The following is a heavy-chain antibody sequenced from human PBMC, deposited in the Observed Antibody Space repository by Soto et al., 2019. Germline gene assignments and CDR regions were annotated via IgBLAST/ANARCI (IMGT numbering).Heavy chain of an antibody. D-gene: IGHD3-22*01. CDR2: IWYDGSNK. J-gene: IGHJ4*02. Sequence: LSLTCAASGFTFSSYGMHWVRQAPGKGLEWVAVIWYDGSNKYYADSVKGRFTISRDNSKNTLYLQMNSLRAEDTAVYYCARGRYYDSSGYYYEIFDYWGQGTLVTVSS. CDR3: ARGRYYDSSGYYYEIFDY. V-gene: IGHV3-33*01. CDR1: GFTFSSYG.